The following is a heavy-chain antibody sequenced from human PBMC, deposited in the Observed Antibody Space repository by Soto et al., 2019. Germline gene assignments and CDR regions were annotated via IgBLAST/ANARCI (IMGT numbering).Heavy chain of an antibody. J-gene: IGHJ5*02. CDR3: VRIRYQLPSSVLWLDP. D-gene: IGHD3-16*01. Sequence: PSVTLSLTSAVYGGFLSESYWTWIRQPPGKGLEWIGEINHVGGTNYNPSLKSRVTMSVDTSQNQFSLRLISVTAADTAMYFCVRIRYQLPSSVLWLDPWGQGTPVTVFS. V-gene: IGHV4-34*01. CDR1: GGFLSESY. CDR2: INHVGGT.